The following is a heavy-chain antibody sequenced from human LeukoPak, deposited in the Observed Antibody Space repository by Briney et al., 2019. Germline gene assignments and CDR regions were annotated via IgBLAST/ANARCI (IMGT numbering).Heavy chain of an antibody. V-gene: IGHV3-11*01. CDR1: GFTFSDYY. Sequence: SGGSLRLSCAASGFTFSDYYMSWIRQAPGKGLEWVSYISSSGSTIYYADSVKGRSTISRDNSKNTLYLQMNSLRAEDTAVYYCAKASYGGALQDIVVVPAARVYFDYWGQGTLVTVSS. CDR2: ISSSGSTI. J-gene: IGHJ4*02. D-gene: IGHD2-2*01. CDR3: AKASYGGALQDIVVVPAARVYFDY.